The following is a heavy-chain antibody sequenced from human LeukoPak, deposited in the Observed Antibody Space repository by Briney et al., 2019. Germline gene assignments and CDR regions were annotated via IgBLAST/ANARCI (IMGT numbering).Heavy chain of an antibody. CDR1: GFTFSSYA. CDR2: ISGSGGST. V-gene: IGHV3-23*01. J-gene: IGHJ6*03. Sequence: GGSLRLSCAASGFTFSSYAMSWVRQAPGKGLEWVSAISGSGGSTYYADSVKGRFTISRDNSKNTLYLQMNSLRAEDTAVYYCAKVSDGVRSKRNYYYYYYMDVWGKGTTVTVSS. CDR3: AKVSDGVRSKRNYYYYYYMDV. D-gene: IGHD3-10*01.